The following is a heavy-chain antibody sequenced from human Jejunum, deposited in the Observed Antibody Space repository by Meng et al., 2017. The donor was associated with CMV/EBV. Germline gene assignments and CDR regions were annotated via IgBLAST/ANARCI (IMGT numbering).Heavy chain of an antibody. CDR3: ASRPGAIFGVVIIPNFDY. D-gene: IGHD3-3*01. CDR2: ISGNSGST. V-gene: IGHV3-23*01. Sequence: MAWVRQAPGKGVEWVSGISGNSGSTCYADSVKGRFSISRDNSKNTVYLQMNSLRAEDTAVYYCASRPGAIFGVVIIPNFDYWGQGTLVTVSS. J-gene: IGHJ4*02.